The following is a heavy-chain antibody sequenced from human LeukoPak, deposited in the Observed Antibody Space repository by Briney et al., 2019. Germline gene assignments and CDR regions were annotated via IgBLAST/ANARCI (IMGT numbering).Heavy chain of an antibody. CDR3: AKDGVWGFGGTTYYFDY. CDR2: ISSGSGNTI. Sequence: GGSLRLSCAASGFTFSDYHMSWIRQAPGKGPEWVSYISSGSGNTIFYADSVRGRFTISRDNAKNSLYLQMNSLRAEDTAVYYCAKDGVWGFGGTTYYFDYWGQGTLVTVSS. D-gene: IGHD3-10*01. V-gene: IGHV3-11*01. CDR1: GFTFSDYH. J-gene: IGHJ4*02.